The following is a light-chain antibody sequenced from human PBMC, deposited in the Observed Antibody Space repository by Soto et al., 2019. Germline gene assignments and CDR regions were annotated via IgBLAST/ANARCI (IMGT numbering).Light chain of an antibody. V-gene: IGKV1-5*01. CDR1: HRINNW. J-gene: IGKJ1*01. CDR3: LGSDEYW. CDR2: DAS. Sequence: DIQMTQSPSTLSASVGDRVTITCRASHRINNWLAWYQQKPGKAPKLLIYDASSLERVVPSRFSGSGSGTEFTITISRLQDDEVASCYCLGSDEYWFGQGTKVDIK.